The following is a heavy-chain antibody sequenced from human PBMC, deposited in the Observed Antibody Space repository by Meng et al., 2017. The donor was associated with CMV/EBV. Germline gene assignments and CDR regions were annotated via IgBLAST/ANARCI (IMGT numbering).Heavy chain of an antibody. D-gene: IGHD3-10*01. Sequence: QVLLVESGGGVVQPGRSLRLSCAASGFTFSSYAMHWVRHAPGKGLEWVAVISYDGSNKYYADSVKGRLTISRDNSKNTLYLQMNSLRAEDTAVYYCARDRLRGNNWFDPWGQGTLVTVSS. CDR3: ARDRLRGNNWFDP. J-gene: IGHJ5*02. V-gene: IGHV3-30-3*01. CDR2: ISYDGSNK. CDR1: GFTFSSYA.